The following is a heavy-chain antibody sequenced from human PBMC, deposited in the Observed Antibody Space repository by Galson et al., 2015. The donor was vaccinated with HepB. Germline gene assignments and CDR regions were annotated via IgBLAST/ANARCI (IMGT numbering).Heavy chain of an antibody. CDR2: INSGSTSI. J-gene: IGHJ4*02. CDR1: GFSFSDSA. D-gene: IGHD1-26*01. CDR3: ARGGGSFGY. V-gene: IGHV3-21*06. Sequence: SLRLSCAASGFSFSDSAMNWVRQAPGKGLEWVPSINSGSTSIHYADSLRGRVTISRDNTKNSLYLQMNCLQVEDTAVYYCARGGGSFGYWGQGTLVTVSS.